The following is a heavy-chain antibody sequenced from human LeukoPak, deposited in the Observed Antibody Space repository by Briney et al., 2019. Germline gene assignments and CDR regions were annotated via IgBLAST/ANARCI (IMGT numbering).Heavy chain of an antibody. Sequence: GGSLRLSCAASGFTVSSNYMSWVRQAPGKGLEWVSVIYSGGSTYYADSVKGRFTISRDNSKNTLYLQTNSLRAEDTAVYYCARDSRGDGDYGFRLQHYYGMDVWGQGTTVTVSS. CDR3: ARDSRGDGDYGFRLQHYYGMDV. CDR2: IYSGGST. CDR1: GFTVSSNY. J-gene: IGHJ6*02. V-gene: IGHV3-66*01. D-gene: IGHD4-17*01.